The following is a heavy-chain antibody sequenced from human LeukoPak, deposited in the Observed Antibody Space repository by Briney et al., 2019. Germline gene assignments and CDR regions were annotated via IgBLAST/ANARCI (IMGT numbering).Heavy chain of an antibody. J-gene: IGHJ4*02. Sequence: PGGSLRFSCAASGFTCSNTWMTWVRQAPGKGLEWIGRIQSSTNGAIVEYAAPVKGRFTISRDEAKNTLYRQINSLTAEDTAFYYCAIDCYDACDHWGQGTLVTVSS. V-gene: IGHV3-15*01. CDR1: GFTCSNTW. CDR3: AIDCYDACDH. CDR2: IQSSTNGAIV. D-gene: IGHD5-12*01.